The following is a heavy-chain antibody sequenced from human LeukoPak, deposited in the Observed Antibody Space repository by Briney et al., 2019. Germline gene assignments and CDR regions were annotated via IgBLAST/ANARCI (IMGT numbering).Heavy chain of an antibody. CDR1: GFTFSRYG. CDR2: MSGSGGST. CDR3: AKDRDIVLVVGPIPSDY. Sequence: PGGSLRLSCAASGFTFSRYGMSWVRQAPGKGLEWVSAMSGSGGSTYYADSVKGRFTISRDNSNNRLYLQLKSLRGEDTAVYYCAKDRDIVLVVGPIPSDYWGQGTLVTVSS. J-gene: IGHJ4*02. V-gene: IGHV3-23*01. D-gene: IGHD2-15*01.